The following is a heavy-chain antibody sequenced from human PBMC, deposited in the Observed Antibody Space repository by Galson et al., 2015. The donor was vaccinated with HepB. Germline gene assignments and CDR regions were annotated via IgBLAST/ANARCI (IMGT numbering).Heavy chain of an antibody. D-gene: IGHD3-22*01. CDR1: GFTFSNAW. V-gene: IGHV3-15*01. CDR3: TTDYYYDSSGYGAEWFDP. Sequence: SLRLSCAASGFTFSNAWMSWVRQAPGKGLEWVGRIKSKTDGGTTDYAAPVKGRFTISRDDSKNTLYLQMNSLKTEDTAVYYCTTDYYYDSSGYGAEWFDPWGQGTLVTVSS. CDR2: IKSKTDGGTT. J-gene: IGHJ5*02.